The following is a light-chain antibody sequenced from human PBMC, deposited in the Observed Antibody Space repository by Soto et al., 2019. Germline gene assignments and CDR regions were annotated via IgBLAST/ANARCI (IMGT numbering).Light chain of an antibody. CDR3: AAWDDXLNGYV. J-gene: IGLJ1*01. Sequence: QSALTQPPSASGTPGQRVTISCSGSSSNIGSNTVNWYQQLPGTAPKLLIYSNNQRPSGVPDRFSGSKSGTSASLAISGLQSEDEADYYCAAWDDXLNGYVFGTGTKVTDL. V-gene: IGLV1-44*01. CDR1: SSNIGSNT. CDR2: SNN.